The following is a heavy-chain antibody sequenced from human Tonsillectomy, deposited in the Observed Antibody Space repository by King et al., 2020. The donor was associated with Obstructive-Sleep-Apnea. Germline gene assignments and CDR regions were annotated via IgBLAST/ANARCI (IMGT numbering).Heavy chain of an antibody. CDR2: ISSSSSYT. CDR3: ARGPFVSGNYYNNYFVP. Sequence: QLQLVQSGGGLVKPGGSQRLSCAASRFTFSDHYMSWNRQAPGKGLEWISYISSSSSYTNYADSVKGRFTISRDNAKKSLFLQMNSLKAEDTAVYYCARGPFVSGNYYNNYFVPWGQGTLVTVSS. CDR1: RFTFSDHY. V-gene: IGHV3-11*06. J-gene: IGHJ5*02. D-gene: IGHD3-10*01.